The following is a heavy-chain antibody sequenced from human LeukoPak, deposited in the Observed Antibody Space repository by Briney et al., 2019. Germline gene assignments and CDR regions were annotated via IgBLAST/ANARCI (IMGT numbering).Heavy chain of an antibody. Sequence: PSETLSLTCAVYGGSFSGYYWSWSRQPPGKGLEWIGEINHSGSTNYNPSLKSRVTISVDTSKNQFSLKLSSVTAADTAVYYCARMVQWWFAGFDYWGQGTLVTVSS. CDR2: INHSGST. J-gene: IGHJ4*02. D-gene: IGHD2-15*01. CDR1: GGSFSGYY. V-gene: IGHV4-34*01. CDR3: ARMVQWWFAGFDY.